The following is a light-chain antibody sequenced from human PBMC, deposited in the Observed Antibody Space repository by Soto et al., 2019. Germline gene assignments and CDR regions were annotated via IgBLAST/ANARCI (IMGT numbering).Light chain of an antibody. J-gene: IGKJ4*01. V-gene: IGKV3-15*01. CDR1: QSISIN. CDR2: GAS. Sequence: IVMTQSPATLSVSPGERATLSCRASQSISINLAWFQQKPGQAPRLLIYGASARATGIPARFSVSGSGTDFTLTISSLEPEDFAVYYCQQRNKWPPVTFGGGTKVDIK. CDR3: QQRNKWPPVT.